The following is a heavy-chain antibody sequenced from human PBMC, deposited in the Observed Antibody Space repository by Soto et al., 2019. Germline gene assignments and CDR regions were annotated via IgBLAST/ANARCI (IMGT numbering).Heavy chain of an antibody. V-gene: IGHV3-21*01. Sequence: EVQLVESGGGLVKPGGSLRLSCAASGFTFSTYNMNWVRQAPGKGLEWVSSINGRGNYIYYADSVEGRFTISRDNAKKSLYQQMNSLRVDDTAVYYCAREDGIVGATSAFDYWGQGTLVTVSS. J-gene: IGHJ4*02. CDR2: INGRGNYI. D-gene: IGHD1-26*01. CDR1: GFTFSTYN. CDR3: AREDGIVGATSAFDY.